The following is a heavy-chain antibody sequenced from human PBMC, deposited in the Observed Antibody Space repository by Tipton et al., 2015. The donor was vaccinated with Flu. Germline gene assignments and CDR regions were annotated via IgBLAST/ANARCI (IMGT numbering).Heavy chain of an antibody. V-gene: IGHV3-7*01. J-gene: IGHJ4*02. D-gene: IGHD1-26*01. CDR2: IKQDGSVK. Sequence: SLRLSCVASGFTFSLYWMTWVPQAPGRGLEGVANIKQDGSVKYSVDSINVRFTISRDNTRNSVYLQLNSLRPDDTAVFFCARIRGSFSLDYWGQGTLVTVSS. CDR1: GFTFSLYW. CDR3: ARIRGSFSLDY.